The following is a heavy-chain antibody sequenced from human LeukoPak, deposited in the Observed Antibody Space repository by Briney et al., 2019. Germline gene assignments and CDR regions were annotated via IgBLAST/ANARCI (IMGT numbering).Heavy chain of an antibody. D-gene: IGHD3-10*01. J-gene: IGHJ4*02. Sequence: SETLSLTCAVYGGSFSGYYWSWIRQPPGKGLEWIGEINHSGSTNYNPSLKSRVTMSVDTSKNQFSLKLSSVTAADTAVYYCARDLYYGSGSYGYWGQGTLVTVSS. CDR1: GGSFSGYY. CDR2: INHSGST. CDR3: ARDLYYGSGSYGY. V-gene: IGHV4-34*01.